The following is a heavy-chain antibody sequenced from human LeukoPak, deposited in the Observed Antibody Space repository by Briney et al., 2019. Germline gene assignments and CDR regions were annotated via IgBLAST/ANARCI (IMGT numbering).Heavy chain of an antibody. CDR2: ISQSGTS. D-gene: IGHD3-10*01. V-gene: IGHV4-34*01. CDR1: GGSLNNYY. CDR3: ARGDYYGSTNYGRVNYYYYRMDV. J-gene: IGHJ6*02. Sequence: SETLSLTCAVYGGSLNNYYWIWIRQSPGKGLEWIGEISQSGTSNYNPSLKTRVTISKDQSKNQFSLRLNSVTAADTAVYYCARGDYYGSTNYGRVNYYYYRMDVWGQGTTVAVS.